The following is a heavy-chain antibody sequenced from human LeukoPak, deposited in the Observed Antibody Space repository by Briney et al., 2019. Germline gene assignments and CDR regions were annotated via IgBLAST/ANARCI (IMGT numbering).Heavy chain of an antibody. V-gene: IGHV3-23*01. CDR2: ISVSGNT. J-gene: IGHJ4*02. CDR1: GFTLSSHA. D-gene: IGHD2-15*01. CDR3: AKAPVTTCSGAYCYPFDY. Sequence: GGSLRLSCAASGFTLSSHAMSWVRQGPGKGLEWVSAISVSGNTYHADSVKGRFTISRDSSKNTLYLQMNSLRAEDAAVYYCAKAPVTTCSGAYCYPFDYWGQGTLVTVSS.